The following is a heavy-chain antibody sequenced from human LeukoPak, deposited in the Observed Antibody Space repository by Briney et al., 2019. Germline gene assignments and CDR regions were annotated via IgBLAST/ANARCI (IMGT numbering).Heavy chain of an antibody. J-gene: IGHJ5*02. V-gene: IGHV4-59*08. CDR3: ARLRIDYGDYEASLYDP. CDR2: IYYSGST. CDR1: GGSISSYY. D-gene: IGHD4-17*01. Sequence: SETLSLTCTVSGGSISSYYWSWIRQPPGKGLEWIGYIYYSGSTNYNPSLKSRVTISVDTSKNQFSLKLSSGTAADTAVYYCARLRIDYGDYEASLYDPWGQGTLVTVSS.